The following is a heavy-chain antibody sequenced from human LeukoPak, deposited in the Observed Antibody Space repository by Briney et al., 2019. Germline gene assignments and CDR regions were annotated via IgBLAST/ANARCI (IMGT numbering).Heavy chain of an antibody. J-gene: IGHJ4*02. CDR2: ISWNSGSI. CDR3: AKGVHKDPTGFDY. CDR1: GFTFDDYA. V-gene: IGHV3-9*01. Sequence: GGSLRLSCAASGFTFDDYAMHWVRQAPGKGLEWVSGISWNSGSIGYADSVKGRFTISRDNAKNSLYLQMNSLRAEDTAVYYCAKGVHKDPTGFDYWGQGTLVTVSS.